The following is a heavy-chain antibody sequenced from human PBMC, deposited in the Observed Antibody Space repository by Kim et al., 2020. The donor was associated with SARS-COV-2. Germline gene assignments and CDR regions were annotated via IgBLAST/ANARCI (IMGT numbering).Heavy chain of an antibody. V-gene: IGHV4-34*01. D-gene: IGHD2-2*01. Sequence: SETLSLTCAVYGGSFSGYYWSWIRQPPGKGLEWIGEINHSGSTNYNPSLKSRVTISVDTSKNQFSLKLSSVTAADTAVYYCARGPTRFAGKDWGQGTLVTVSS. J-gene: IGHJ4*02. CDR3: ARGPTRFAGKD. CDR1: GGSFSGYY. CDR2: INHSGST.